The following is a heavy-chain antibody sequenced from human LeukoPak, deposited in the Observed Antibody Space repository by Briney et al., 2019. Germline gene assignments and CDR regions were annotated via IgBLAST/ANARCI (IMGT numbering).Heavy chain of an antibody. CDR1: GFTFSSNW. Sequence: PGGSLRLSCAASGFTFSSNWMHWVRQAPGKGLVWVSTINSDESITRYADSVKGRFTISRDNAKNTVYLQMNSPRAEDTAVYYCARYSLGYSDYWGQGTLVTVSS. CDR2: INSDESIT. D-gene: IGHD4-11*01. V-gene: IGHV3-74*01. J-gene: IGHJ4*02. CDR3: ARYSLGYSDY.